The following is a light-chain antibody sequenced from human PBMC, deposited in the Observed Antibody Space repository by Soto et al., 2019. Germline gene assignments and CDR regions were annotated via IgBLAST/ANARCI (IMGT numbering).Light chain of an antibody. Sequence: EVVMTKSPAALSVTPKERATLSCRASQSVSSDLAWYHQKPGQAPRLLIYGASTRATGIPARFSGSGSGTEFTLTINSLQSEDFAVYYCQQDNNWPRTFGQGSKVDVK. CDR3: QQDNNWPRT. CDR1: QSVSSD. V-gene: IGKV3-15*01. J-gene: IGKJ1*01. CDR2: GAS.